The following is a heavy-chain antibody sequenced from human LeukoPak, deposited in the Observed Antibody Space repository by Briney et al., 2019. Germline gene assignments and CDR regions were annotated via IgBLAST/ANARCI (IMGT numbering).Heavy chain of an antibody. J-gene: IGHJ3*02. D-gene: IGHD2-15*01. CDR2: VNHSGST. CDR1: GYSISSGYY. Sequence: SETLSLTCTVSGYSISSGYYWGWIRQPPGKGLEWIGEVNHSGSTNYNPSLKSRVTISVDTSKNQFSLKLSSVTAADTAVYYCARASSGPTADAFDIWGQGTMVTVSS. CDR3: ARASSGPTADAFDI. V-gene: IGHV4-38-2*02.